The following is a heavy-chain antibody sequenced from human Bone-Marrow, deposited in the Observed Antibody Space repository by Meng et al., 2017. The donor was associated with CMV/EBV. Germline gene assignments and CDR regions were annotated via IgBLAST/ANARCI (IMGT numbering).Heavy chain of an antibody. CDR3: ARGGGCSDIPCPTDY. D-gene: IGHD2-15*01. Sequence: SVKVSCKASGGTFSSYAISWVRQAPGQGLEWMGGIIPIFGTANYAQKFQGRVTMTRDTSTSTVYMELSSLRSEDTAVYYCARGGGCSDIPCPTDYWGQGTLVTVSS. J-gene: IGHJ4*02. V-gene: IGHV1-69*05. CDR1: GGTFSSYA. CDR2: IIPIFGTA.